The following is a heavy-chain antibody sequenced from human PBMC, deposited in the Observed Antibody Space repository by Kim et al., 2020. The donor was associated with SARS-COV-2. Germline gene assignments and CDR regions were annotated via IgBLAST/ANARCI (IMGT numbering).Heavy chain of an antibody. V-gene: IGHV4-34*01. CDR2: INHSGST. CDR3: ARESGSYRGCWFDP. CDR1: GGSFSGYY. Sequence: SETLSLTCAVYGGSFSGYYWSWIRQPPGKGLEWIGEINHSGSTNYNPSPKSRVTISVDTSKNQFSLKLSSVTAADTAVYYCARESGSYRGCWFDPWGQGTLVTVSS. D-gene: IGHD1-26*01. J-gene: IGHJ5*02.